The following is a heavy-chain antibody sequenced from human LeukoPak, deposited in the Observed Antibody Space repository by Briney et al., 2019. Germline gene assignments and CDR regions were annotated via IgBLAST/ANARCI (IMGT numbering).Heavy chain of an antibody. CDR3: ARGHYDSSGYYDY. CDR2: IYYSGST. Sequence: SETLSLTCTVSGGSISSYYWSWIRQPPGKGLEWIGYIYYSGSTNYNPSLKSRVTISVDTSKNQFSLKLSSVTAADTAVYYCARGHYDSSGYYDYWGQGTLVTVSS. D-gene: IGHD3-22*01. J-gene: IGHJ4*02. V-gene: IGHV4-59*01. CDR1: GGSISSYY.